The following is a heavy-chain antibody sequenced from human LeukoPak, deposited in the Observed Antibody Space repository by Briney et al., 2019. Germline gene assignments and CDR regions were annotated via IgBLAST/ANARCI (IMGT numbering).Heavy chain of an antibody. CDR1: GYTFTGYY. D-gene: IGHD2-21*02. Sequence: ASVKVSCKTPGYTFTGYYVHWVRQAPGQGLEWMGRINPNSGDTNYAQKFQGRVTMTRDTSISTAYMELSRLRSDDTAVYYCARDYCGGDCFPDYWGQGTLVTVSS. J-gene: IGHJ4*02. CDR2: INPNSGDT. CDR3: ARDYCGGDCFPDY. V-gene: IGHV1-2*06.